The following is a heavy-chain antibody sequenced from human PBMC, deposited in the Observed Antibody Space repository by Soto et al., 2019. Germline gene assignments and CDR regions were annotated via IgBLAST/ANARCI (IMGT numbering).Heavy chain of an antibody. J-gene: IGHJ6*02. Sequence: GGSLRLSCAASGFTFSDYYMSWIRQAPGKGLEWVSYISSSGSTIYYADSVKGRFTISRDNAKNSLYLQMNSLRAEDTAVYYSARLRRWGGSGSYTYCYHGMDVWGAGTMVTV. CDR1: GFTFSDYY. V-gene: IGHV3-11*01. CDR3: ARLRRWGGSGSYTYCYHGMDV. D-gene: IGHD3-10*01. CDR2: ISSSGSTI.